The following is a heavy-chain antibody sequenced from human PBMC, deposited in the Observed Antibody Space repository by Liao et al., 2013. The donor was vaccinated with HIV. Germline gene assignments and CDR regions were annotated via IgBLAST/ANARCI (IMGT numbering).Heavy chain of an antibody. Sequence: QVQLQQWGAGLLKPSETLSLTCNVSGGSISTYYWSWIRQPAGKGLEWIGRIYASGSTNYNPSLKSRVTMSVDTSKNQFSLKLSSVTAADTAVYYCAREARAYYDFWSGYYLGYWGQGTLVTVSS. D-gene: IGHD3-3*01. V-gene: IGHV4-59*10. CDR1: GGSISTYY. J-gene: IGHJ4*02. CDR3: AREARAYYDFWSGYYLGY. CDR2: IYASGST.